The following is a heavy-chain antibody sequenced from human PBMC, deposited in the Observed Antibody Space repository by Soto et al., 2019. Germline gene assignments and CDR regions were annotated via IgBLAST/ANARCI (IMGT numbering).Heavy chain of an antibody. CDR2: IIPIFGTA. D-gene: IGHD1-26*01. V-gene: IGHV1-69*06. J-gene: IGHJ5*02. CDR3: ARSSGSPHNWFDP. Sequence: SVKVSCKASGGTFSSYAISWVRQAPGQGLEWMGGIIPIFGTANYAQKFQGRVTITADKSTSTAYMELSSLRSEDTAVYYCARSSGSPHNWFDPWGQGTLVTVSS. CDR1: GGTFSSYA.